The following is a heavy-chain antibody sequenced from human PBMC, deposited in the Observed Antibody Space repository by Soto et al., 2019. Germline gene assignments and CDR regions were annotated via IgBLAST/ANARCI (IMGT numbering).Heavy chain of an antibody. Sequence: EVQLVESGGGLIQPGGSLRLSCAASGFTVSTNYMSWVRQAPGKGLEWVSVLYSGGSTYYADSVKGRFTISRDNSKNTVYLQMNSLRAEDTALYYCARASRAAAGYYFDYWGQGTLVTVSS. J-gene: IGHJ4*02. CDR2: LYSGGST. D-gene: IGHD6-13*01. CDR1: GFTVSTNY. V-gene: IGHV3-53*01. CDR3: ARASRAAAGYYFDY.